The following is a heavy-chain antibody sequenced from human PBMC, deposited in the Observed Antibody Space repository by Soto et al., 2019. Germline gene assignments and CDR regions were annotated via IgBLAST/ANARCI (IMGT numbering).Heavy chain of an antibody. CDR3: ARGGSYWARRHYFDS. J-gene: IGHJ4*02. V-gene: IGHV1-8*02. Sequence: ASVKVSCKASGYTFTSYYINWVRHAAGQGPEWMGSVTPRNGDTAFAQKYQGRVTVTSNTSMSTVYMELSNLRSDDTAVYYCARGGSYWARRHYFDSWGQGTLVTVSS. D-gene: IGHD2-8*02. CDR1: GYTFTSYY. CDR2: VTPRNGDT.